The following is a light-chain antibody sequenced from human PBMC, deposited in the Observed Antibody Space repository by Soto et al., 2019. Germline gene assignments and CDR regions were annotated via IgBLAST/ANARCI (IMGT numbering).Light chain of an antibody. CDR1: QPISNW. V-gene: IGKV1-12*01. CDR2: AAS. J-gene: IGKJ4*01. Sequence: ILVTQSPSSVSASVGDRVTITCRASQPISNWLAWYQQKPGIAPKLLIYAASSLQSGVPSRFSGSGSGTHFTLTISSLQPEDFATYYCQQANSLPPLTFGGGTTVEIK. CDR3: QQANSLPPLT.